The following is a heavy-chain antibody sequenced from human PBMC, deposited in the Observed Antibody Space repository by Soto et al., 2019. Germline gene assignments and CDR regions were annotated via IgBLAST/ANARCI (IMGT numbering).Heavy chain of an antibody. J-gene: IGHJ4*02. D-gene: IGHD2-21*02. Sequence: QVQLVQSGAEVKKPGSPVKVSCKASGGSSKNYAISWVRQAPGQGLEWMGGIIPISGTADYAQKFQGRLTITADKSTNTAYMELSSLRSEDTAVYYCARDMTVFTVPYFDYWGQGTLVTVSS. CDR3: ARDMTVFTVPYFDY. CDR1: GGSSKNYA. CDR2: IIPISGTA. V-gene: IGHV1-69*06.